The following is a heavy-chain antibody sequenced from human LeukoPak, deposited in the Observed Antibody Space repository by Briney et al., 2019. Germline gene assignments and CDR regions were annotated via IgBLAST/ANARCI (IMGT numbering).Heavy chain of an antibody. V-gene: IGHV1-2*02. D-gene: IGHD4-17*01. Sequence: ASVKVSCKASGYTFTGYYMHWVRQAPGQGLEWMGWINPNSGGTNYAQKFQGRVTMTRDTSISTAHMELSRLRSDDTAVYYCARAPTVTISYFDYWGQGALVTVSS. J-gene: IGHJ4*02. CDR2: INPNSGGT. CDR1: GYTFTGYY. CDR3: ARAPTVTISYFDY.